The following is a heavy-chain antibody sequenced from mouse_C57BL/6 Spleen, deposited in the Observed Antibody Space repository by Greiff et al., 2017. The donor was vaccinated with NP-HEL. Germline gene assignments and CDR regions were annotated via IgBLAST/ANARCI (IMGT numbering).Heavy chain of an antibody. CDR1: GYTFTDYY. D-gene: IGHD1-1*01. V-gene: IGHV1-76*01. CDR3: ARRGYYGSSEFAY. CDR2: IYPGSGNT. Sequence: VQLQQSGAELVRPGASVKLSCKASGYTFTDYYINWVKQRPGQGLEWIARIYPGSGNTYYNEKFKGKATLTAEKSSSTAYMQLSSLTSEDSAVYFCARRGYYGSSEFAYWGQGTLVTVSA. J-gene: IGHJ3*01.